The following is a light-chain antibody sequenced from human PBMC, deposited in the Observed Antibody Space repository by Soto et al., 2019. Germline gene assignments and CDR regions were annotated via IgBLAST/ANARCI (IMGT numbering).Light chain of an antibody. CDR1: TGAVTSGHH. J-gene: IGLJ3*02. V-gene: IGLV7-46*01. CDR2: HTT. Sequence: QTVVTQEPSLTVSPGGKVTLTCGSSTGAVTSGHHPYWLQQKPGQAPRTLIYHTTNTLSWTPARFPGSLLGGKAALTLSGAQPEDEALYYCLLTYSGPWVFGGGTKVTVL. CDR3: LLTYSGPWV.